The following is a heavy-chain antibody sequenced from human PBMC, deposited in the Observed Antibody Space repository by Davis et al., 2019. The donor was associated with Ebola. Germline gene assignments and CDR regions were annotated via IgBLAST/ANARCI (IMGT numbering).Heavy chain of an antibody. D-gene: IGHD4-17*01. CDR3: ARGNYGDYIVLYYYNMDV. Sequence: MPSETLSLTCTVSGVSLSVDYWSWIRQPPGRGPEWIGNIYDNGNTYYNPSLKSRVTMSVDTSKNQFSLKLSSVTAADTAVYYCARGNYGDYIVLYYYNMDVWGHGTTVTVSS. V-gene: IGHV4-59*01. CDR2: IYDNGNT. J-gene: IGHJ6*02. CDR1: GVSLSVDY.